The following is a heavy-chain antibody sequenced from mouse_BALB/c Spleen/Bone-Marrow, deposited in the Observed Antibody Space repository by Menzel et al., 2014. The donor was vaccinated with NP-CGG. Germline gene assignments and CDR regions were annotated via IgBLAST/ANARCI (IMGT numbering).Heavy chain of an antibody. CDR3: KRSLGRFAY. V-gene: IGHV1S53*02. CDR2: ISPGDGVI. CDR1: GYTFTDHA. J-gene: IGHJ3*01. Sequence: QVQLKHSDAELVKPGASVKISCKASGYTFTDHAIHWVKQKPEQGLEWIGYISPGDGVIKYNEKFKGKAILTADKSSSTAYMQLDSLTSEDSAVYFCKRSLGRFAYWGQGTLVTVSA. D-gene: IGHD4-1*01.